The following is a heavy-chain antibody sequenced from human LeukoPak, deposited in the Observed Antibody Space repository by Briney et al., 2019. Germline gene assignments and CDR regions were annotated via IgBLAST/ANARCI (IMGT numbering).Heavy chain of an antibody. Sequence: PGGSLRLSCAASGFTFSSYAMSWVRQAPGKGLEWVSAISGVGASTYYSDSVRGRFTISRDNSKNTLYLQMNSLRAEDTAVYYCAATVVGTTRRFDFWGQGTLVTVSS. CDR2: ISGVGAST. J-gene: IGHJ4*02. CDR3: AATVVGTTRRFDF. CDR1: GFTFSSYA. V-gene: IGHV3-23*01. D-gene: IGHD1-26*01.